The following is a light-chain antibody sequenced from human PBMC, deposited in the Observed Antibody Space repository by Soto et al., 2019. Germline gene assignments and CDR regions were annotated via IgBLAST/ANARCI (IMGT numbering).Light chain of an antibody. CDR1: SSDVGGYNS. CDR2: KVS. Sequence: QSALTQPASVSGSPGQSITISCTGTSSDVGGYNSVSWYQQHPGKAPKVMIYKVSNRPSGVSDRFSGSKSGNTASLTISGLQAEDEAVYYCSSFTRSVTYVFGTGTKLTVL. V-gene: IGLV2-14*01. J-gene: IGLJ1*01. CDR3: SSFTRSVTYV.